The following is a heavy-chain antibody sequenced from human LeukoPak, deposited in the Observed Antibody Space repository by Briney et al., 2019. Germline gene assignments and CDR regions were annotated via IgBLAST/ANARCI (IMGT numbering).Heavy chain of an antibody. Sequence: SETLSLTCAVYGGSFSGYYWSWIRQPXXXXXEWIGEINHSGSTNYNPSLKSRVTISVDTSKNQFSLKLSSVTAADTAVYYCARSRQYYYDSSGYGYWGQGTLVTVSS. CDR1: GGSFSGYY. CDR3: ARSRQYYYDSSGYGY. CDR2: INHSGST. V-gene: IGHV4-34*01. D-gene: IGHD3-22*01. J-gene: IGHJ4*02.